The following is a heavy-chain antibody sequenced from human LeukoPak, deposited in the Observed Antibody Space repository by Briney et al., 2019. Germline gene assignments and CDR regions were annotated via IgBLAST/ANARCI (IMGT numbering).Heavy chain of an antibody. J-gene: IGHJ6*03. V-gene: IGHV3-23*01. D-gene: IGHD2-15*01. CDR2: ISGSGGSI. CDR3: ARRGYCSGGSCPLYYYYMDV. CDR1: GFTFSSYA. Sequence: GGSLRLSCAASGFTFSSYAMSWVRQAPGKGLEWVSAISGSGGSIYYADSVKGRFTISRDNSKNTLYLQMNSLRAEDTAVYYCARRGYCSGGSCPLYYYYMDVWGKGTTVTISS.